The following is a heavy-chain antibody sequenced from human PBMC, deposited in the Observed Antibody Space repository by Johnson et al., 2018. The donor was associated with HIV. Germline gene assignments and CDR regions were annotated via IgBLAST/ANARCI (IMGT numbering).Heavy chain of an antibody. Sequence: VQLMESGGGVVRPGGSLRLSCAASGFTFDDYAMHWVRQAPGKGLEWVSVIYSAGTTYYADSVKGRFTISRDNSKNTLYLQLNSLRAEDTAVYYCARERVAAAGYDAFYIWGHGTVVTVSS. J-gene: IGHJ3*02. V-gene: IGHV3-66*01. CDR1: GFTFDDYA. D-gene: IGHD6-13*01. CDR3: ARERVAAAGYDAFYI. CDR2: IYSAGTT.